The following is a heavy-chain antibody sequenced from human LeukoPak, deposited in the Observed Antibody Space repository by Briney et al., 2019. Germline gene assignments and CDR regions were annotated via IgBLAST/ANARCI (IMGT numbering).Heavy chain of an antibody. Sequence: GGSLRLSYAASGFTFSSYAMSWVRQAPGKGLEWVSAISGSGGSTYYADSVKGRFTISRDNSKNTLYLQMNSLRAEDTAVYYCAKDTGYSSSYLPDYWGQGTLVTVSS. D-gene: IGHD6-13*01. V-gene: IGHV3-23*01. J-gene: IGHJ4*02. CDR1: GFTFSSYA. CDR2: ISGSGGST. CDR3: AKDTGYSSSYLPDY.